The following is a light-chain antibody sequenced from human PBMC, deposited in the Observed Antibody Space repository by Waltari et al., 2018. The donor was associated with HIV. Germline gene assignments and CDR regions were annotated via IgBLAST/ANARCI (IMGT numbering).Light chain of an antibody. V-gene: IGKV3-20*01. Sequence: EIVLTQSPGPLSFSPGARATLSCRASQSVSSSYLAWYQQKPGQAPRLLIYGASSRATGIPDRFSGSGSGTDFTLTISRLEPEDFAVYYCQQYGSSPYTFGQGTKLEIK. CDR3: QQYGSSPYT. CDR1: QSVSSSY. CDR2: GAS. J-gene: IGKJ2*01.